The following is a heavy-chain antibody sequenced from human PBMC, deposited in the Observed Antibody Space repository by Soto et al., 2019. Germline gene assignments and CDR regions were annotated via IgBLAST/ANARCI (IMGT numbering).Heavy chain of an antibody. V-gene: IGHV4-31*03. CDR2: IYYSGST. CDR3: ARDLLPYYYDSSGYYLQNRPVAY. Sequence: LSLTCTGSGGSISSGGYYWSWIRQHPGKGLEWIGYIYYSGSTYYNPSLKSRVTISVDTSKNQFSLKLSSVTAADTAVYYCARDLLPYYYDSSGYYLQNRPVAYWGQGTLVTVSS. J-gene: IGHJ4*02. D-gene: IGHD3-22*01. CDR1: GGSISSGGYY.